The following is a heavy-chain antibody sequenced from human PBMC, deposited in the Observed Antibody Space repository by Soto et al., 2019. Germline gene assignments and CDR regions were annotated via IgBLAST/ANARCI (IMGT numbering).Heavy chain of an antibody. Sequence: QLQLQESGPGLVKPSGTLSLTCTVSGGSISNTNYYWGWIRQPPGKGLEWIGSIYYSGSTYYSPSLKSRVTISVDTSKNQFSRKLSSVTAADTAVYYCARPEGAVAGTGWFDPWGQGTLVTVSS. CDR2: IYYSGST. CDR1: GGSISNTNYY. D-gene: IGHD6-19*01. J-gene: IGHJ5*02. CDR3: ARPEGAVAGTGWFDP. V-gene: IGHV4-39*01.